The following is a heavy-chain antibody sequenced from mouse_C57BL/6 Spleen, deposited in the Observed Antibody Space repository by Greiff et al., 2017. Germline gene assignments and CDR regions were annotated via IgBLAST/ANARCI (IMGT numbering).Heavy chain of an antibody. J-gene: IGHJ4*01. Sequence: QVQLQQPGTELVKPGASVKLSCKASGYTFTSYWMHWVKQRPGQGLEWIGNINPSNGGTNYNEKFKSKATLTVDKSSSTAYMQLSRLTSEDSAVYYCAVYYYGSSYDYAMDYWGQGTSVTVSS. CDR1: GYTFTSYW. CDR2: INPSNGGT. CDR3: AVYYYGSSYDYAMDY. V-gene: IGHV1-53*01. D-gene: IGHD1-1*01.